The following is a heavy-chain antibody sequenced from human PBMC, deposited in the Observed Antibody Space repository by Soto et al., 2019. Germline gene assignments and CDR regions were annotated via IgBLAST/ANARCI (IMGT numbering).Heavy chain of an antibody. Sequence: QITLKESGPALVKPTQTLTLTCTFSGFSLSTRGEGVGWIRQPPGKALEWLALIYWDGDKRYSPSLKSRLTITNDTSENQVVLTMTNMDTVDTATYYWAHRRDNGNSLFDYWGQGTLVTVSS. J-gene: IGHJ4*02. V-gene: IGHV2-5*02. CDR1: GFSLSTRGEG. CDR2: IYWDGDK. CDR3: AHRRDNGNSLFDY. D-gene: IGHD2-8*01.